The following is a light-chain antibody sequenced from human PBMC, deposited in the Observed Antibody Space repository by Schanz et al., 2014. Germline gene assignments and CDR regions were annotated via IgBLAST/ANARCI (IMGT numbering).Light chain of an antibody. CDR1: SSDVGAYDY. V-gene: IGLV2-11*01. CDR2: GVS. CDR3: SSYTSSSFFWV. J-gene: IGLJ3*02. Sequence: QSALTQPRSVSGSPGQSVTISCTGTSSDVGAYDYVSWYQQHPGKAPKLMIYGVSHRPSGVPDRFSGSKSGNTASLTVSGLQAEDEADYYCSSYTSSSFFWVFGGGTKLTVL.